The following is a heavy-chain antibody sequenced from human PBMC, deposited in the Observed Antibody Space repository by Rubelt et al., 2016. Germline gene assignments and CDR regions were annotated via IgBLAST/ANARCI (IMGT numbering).Heavy chain of an antibody. V-gene: IGHV3-23*04. Sequence: EVQLVVSGGGLVQPGGSLRLSCAASGFTFRSYAMNWVREAPGKGRFTISRDNSKNTLHLQMNSLRADETAVYYCAKAAGASAGKGGWFDPWGQGTLVTVSS. J-gene: IGHJ5*02. CDR3: AKAAGASAGKGGWFDP. CDR1: GFTFRSYA. D-gene: IGHD6-13*01.